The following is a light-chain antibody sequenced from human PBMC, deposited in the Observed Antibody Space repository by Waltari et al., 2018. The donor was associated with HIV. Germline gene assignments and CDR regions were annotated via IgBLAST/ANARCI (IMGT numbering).Light chain of an antibody. CDR2: GVY. CDR3: CTFGGTSSSLV. J-gene: IGLJ3*02. V-gene: IGLV2-23*02. Sequence: QTALTQPDAVSGSPGQAMTIHCRGRIKDGGTKNPVYWYQQTPGKAPKTVLYGVYQRPSVISALISGSKSGGTASLTITGLRAEDEAVYHCCTFGGTSSSLVCAGGTRLTVL. CDR1: IKDGGTKNP.